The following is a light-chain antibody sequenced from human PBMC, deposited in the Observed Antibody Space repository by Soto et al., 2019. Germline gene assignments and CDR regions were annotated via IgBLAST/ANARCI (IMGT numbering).Light chain of an antibody. CDR1: TLPKQY. CDR3: QSADGSGPVV. Sequence: SYELTQPPSVSVSPGQTARITCSGQTLPKQYVFWYQQKPGQAPVLMVSKDTERPSGIPERFSGSSSGTTVTLTIGGVQADDGADYYCQSADGSGPVVFGGGTELAVL. CDR2: KDT. V-gene: IGLV3-25*03. J-gene: IGLJ2*01.